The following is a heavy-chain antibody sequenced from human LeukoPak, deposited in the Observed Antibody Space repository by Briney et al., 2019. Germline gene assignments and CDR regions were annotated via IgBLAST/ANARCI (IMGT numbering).Heavy chain of an antibody. V-gene: IGHV4-34*01. CDR1: GFTFSSYA. CDR2: INRSGST. CDR3: ARESIAAAVDY. D-gene: IGHD6-13*01. Sequence: GSLRLSCAASGFTFSSYAMSWIRQPPGKGLEWIGEINRSGSTNYNPSLKSRVTISVDTSKNQFSLKLSSVTAADTAVYYCARESIAAAVDYWGQGTLVTVSS. J-gene: IGHJ4*02.